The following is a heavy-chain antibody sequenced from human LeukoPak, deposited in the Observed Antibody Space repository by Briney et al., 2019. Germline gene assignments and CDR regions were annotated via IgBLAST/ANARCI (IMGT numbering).Heavy chain of an antibody. J-gene: IGHJ4*01. CDR2: ISSSSSYI. D-gene: IGHD2-2*03. CDR1: GFTFSSFG. V-gene: IGHV3-21*01. CDR3: ARVDKSGYPDY. Sequence: GRSLRLSCAASGFTFSSFGMHWVRQAPGKGLEWVSSISSSSSYIYYADSVRGRFTISRDNAKNSLYLQMNSLRAEDTAVYYCARVDKSGYPDYWGQGTLVTVSS.